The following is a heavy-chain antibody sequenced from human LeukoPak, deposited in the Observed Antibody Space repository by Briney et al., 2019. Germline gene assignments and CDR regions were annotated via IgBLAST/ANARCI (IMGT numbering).Heavy chain of an antibody. J-gene: IGHJ4*02. CDR3: ARVNDDYFDY. V-gene: IGHV3-48*03. CDR2: ISSSGSTI. Sequence: GGSLRLSCAASGLTSSSYEMNWVRQAPGKGLEWVSYISSSGSTIYYADSVKGRFTISRDNAKNSLYLQMNSLRAEDTAVYYCARVNDDYFDYWGQGTLVTVSS. CDR1: GLTSSSYE. D-gene: IGHD1-1*01.